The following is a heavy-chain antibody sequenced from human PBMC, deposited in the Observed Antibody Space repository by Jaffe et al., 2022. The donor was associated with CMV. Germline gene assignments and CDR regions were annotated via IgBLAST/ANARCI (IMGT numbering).Heavy chain of an antibody. Sequence: QVQLLESGPGLVKPSETLSLTCTVSGGSVSSGSYYWTWIRQPPGKGLEWIGYIYYSGTTYYNPSLKSRVTMSVDTSKNLFSLKLHSVTAADTAVYYCATLPYDSGYYNWFDPWGQGTLVTVSS. CDR1: GGSVSSGSYY. J-gene: IGHJ5*02. V-gene: IGHV4-61*01. CDR2: IYYSGTT. D-gene: IGHD3-22*01. CDR3: ATLPYDSGYYNWFDP.